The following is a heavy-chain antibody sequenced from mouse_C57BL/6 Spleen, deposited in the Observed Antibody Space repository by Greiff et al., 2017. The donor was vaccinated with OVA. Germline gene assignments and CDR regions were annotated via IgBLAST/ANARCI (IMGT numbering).Heavy chain of an antibody. J-gene: IGHJ4*01. D-gene: IGHD2-1*01. V-gene: IGHV1-26*01. CDR2: INPNNGGT. Sequence: EVQLQQSGPELVKPGASVKISCKASGYTFTDYYMNWVKQSHGKSLEWIGDINPNNGGTSYNQKFKGKATLTVYKSSSTAYMELRSLTSEDSAVYYCANGNYDYAMDYWGQGTSVTVSS. CDR1: GYTFTDYY. CDR3: ANGNYDYAMDY.